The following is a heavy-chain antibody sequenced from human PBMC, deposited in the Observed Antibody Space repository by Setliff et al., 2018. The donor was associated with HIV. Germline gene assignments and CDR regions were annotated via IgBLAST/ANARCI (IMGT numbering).Heavy chain of an antibody. CDR2: ISSSSSYI. J-gene: IGHJ4*02. CDR1: GFTFSSYS. Sequence: GGSLRLSCAASGFTFSSYSMNWVRQAPGKGLEWVSSISSSSSYIYYADSVKGRFTISRDNAKNSLYLQMNSLRAEDTAVYYCARVRYDILTGYYPHYFDYWGQGTLVTVSS. CDR3: ARVRYDILTGYYPHYFDY. V-gene: IGHV3-21*01. D-gene: IGHD3-9*01.